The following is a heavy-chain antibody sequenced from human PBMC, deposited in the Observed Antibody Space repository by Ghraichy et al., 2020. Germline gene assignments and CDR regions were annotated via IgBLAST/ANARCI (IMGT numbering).Heavy chain of an antibody. V-gene: IGHV4-31*03. D-gene: IGHD3-3*01. CDR2: IYYSGST. Sequence: SETLSLTCTVSGGSISSGGYYWSWIRHHPGKGLKWIGYIYYSGSTSYNPSLKSRVTISVDTSKNQFSLKLSSVTAADTAVYYCARRSGYIVGGMDVWGQGTTVTVSS. CDR3: ARRSGYIVGGMDV. CDR1: GGSISSGGYY. J-gene: IGHJ6*02.